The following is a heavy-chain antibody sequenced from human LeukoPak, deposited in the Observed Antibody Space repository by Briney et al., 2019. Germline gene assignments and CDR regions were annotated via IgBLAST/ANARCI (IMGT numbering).Heavy chain of an antibody. CDR1: GFAFSAYY. D-gene: IGHD5-18*01. CDR3: AKDPYSYGSYFDY. CDR2: ISNSGSTI. V-gene: IGHV3-11*04. Sequence: GGSLRLSCAASGFAFSAYYMSWIRQAPGKGLEWVSYISNSGSTIYYADSVKGRFTISRDNSKNTLYLQMSSLRAEDTAMYYCAKDPYSYGSYFDYWGRGTLVTVSS. J-gene: IGHJ4*02.